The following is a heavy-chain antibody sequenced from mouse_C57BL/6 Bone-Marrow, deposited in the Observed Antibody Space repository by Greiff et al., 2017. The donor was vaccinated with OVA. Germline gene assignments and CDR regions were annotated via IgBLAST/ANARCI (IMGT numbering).Heavy chain of an antibody. J-gene: IGHJ4*01. CDR3: ARKGIRTILTSYYAMDY. D-gene: IGHD2-5*01. CDR2: IHPNRGST. V-gene: IGHV1-64*01. CDR1: GYTFTSYW. Sequence: VQLQQPGAELVKPGASVKLSCKASGYTFTSYWMHWVKQRPGQGLEWIGMIHPNRGSTNYNEKFKSQATLPVDKSSSTAYMQLSSLTSEDSAVYYCARKGIRTILTSYYAMDYWGQGTSVTVSS.